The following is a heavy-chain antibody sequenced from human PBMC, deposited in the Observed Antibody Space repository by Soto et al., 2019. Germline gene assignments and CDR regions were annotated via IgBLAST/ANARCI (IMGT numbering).Heavy chain of an antibody. Sequence: HPGGSLRLSCAASGFTFSSYSMNWVRQAPGKGLEWVSYISSSSSTIYYADSVKGRFTISRDNAKNTLYLQMSSLRAEDTTVYYCARDFVVGGPTINYYYGMDVCDKETMAPLAS. D-gene: IGHD1-26*01. CDR1: GFTFSSYS. V-gene: IGHV3-48*01. J-gene: IGHJ6*04. CDR2: ISSSSSTI. CDR3: ARDFVVGGPTINYYYGMDV.